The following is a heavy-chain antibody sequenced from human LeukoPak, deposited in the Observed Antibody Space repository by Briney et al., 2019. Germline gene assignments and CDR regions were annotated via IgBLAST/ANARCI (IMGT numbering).Heavy chain of an antibody. Sequence: TGGSLRLSCKATGFTFSTSGMSWVRQAPGKGLEWVSAIHSSGGTYYADSVKGRFTISRDTSKNTLYLQINSLRVEDTAVYYCIVFGDSNHWGQGTLVTVSS. CDR1: GFTFSTSG. CDR2: IHSSGGT. D-gene: IGHD4-17*01. CDR3: IVFGDSNH. V-gene: IGHV3-23*01. J-gene: IGHJ5*02.